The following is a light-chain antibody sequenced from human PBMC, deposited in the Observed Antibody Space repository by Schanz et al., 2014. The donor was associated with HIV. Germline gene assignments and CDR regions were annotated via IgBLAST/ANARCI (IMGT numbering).Light chain of an antibody. CDR2: EVD. Sequence: QSVLTQPPSVSGSPGQSVIISCTGTTSDIGNYDRVSWYQQPPGSAPKLLIFEVDIRPSGVPDRFSGSKSGNTASLTISGLRPEDEADYYCNSYTRSGTHVFGPGTKVTVL. J-gene: IGLJ1*01. CDR3: NSYTRSGTHV. CDR1: TSDIGNYDR. V-gene: IGLV2-18*02.